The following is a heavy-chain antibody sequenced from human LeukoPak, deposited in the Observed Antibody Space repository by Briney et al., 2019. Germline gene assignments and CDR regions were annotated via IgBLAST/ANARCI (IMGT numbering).Heavy chain of an antibody. J-gene: IGHJ6*03. CDR3: AKDMGYCSSTSCFPYYYYMDV. D-gene: IGHD2-2*01. CDR1: GFTFISYS. V-gene: IGHV3-21*01. CDR2: ISSSSSYI. Sequence: TGGSLRLSCAASGFTFISYSMNWVRQAPGKGLEWVSSISSSSSYIYYADSMKGRFTISRDNAKNSLYLQMNSLRAEDTAVYYCAKDMGYCSSTSCFPYYYYMDVWGKGTTVTISS.